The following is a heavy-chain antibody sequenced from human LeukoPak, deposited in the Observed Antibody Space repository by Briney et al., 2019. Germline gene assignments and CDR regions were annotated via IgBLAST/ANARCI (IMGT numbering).Heavy chain of an antibody. CDR2: ISHSGST. D-gene: IGHD3-22*01. CDR3: VTYYYGSSAPKRNY. CDR1: GGSFSDYF. Sequence: PSEALSLTCAVYGGSFSDYFWSWIRQPPGKGLEWIGEISHSGSTTYNPSLRSRVTISGDTSKKQFSLKLSSVTAADTAVYYCVTYYYGSSAPKRNYWGQGILVTVSS. J-gene: IGHJ4*02. V-gene: IGHV4-34*01.